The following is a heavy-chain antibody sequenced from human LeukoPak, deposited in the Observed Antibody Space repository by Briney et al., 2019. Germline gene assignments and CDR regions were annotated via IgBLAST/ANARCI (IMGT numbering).Heavy chain of an antibody. CDR2: RNPNSGNT. J-gene: IGHJ3*02. CDR3: AIGGATTVTFDGRAFDI. Sequence: ASVKVSCKASGYTFTSYDINWVRQATGQGLEWMGWRNPNSGNTGYAQKFQGRVTMTRNTSISTAYMELSSLRSEDTAVYYCAIGGATTVTFDGRAFDIWGQGTMVTVSS. D-gene: IGHD4-11*01. CDR1: GYTFTSYD. V-gene: IGHV1-8*01.